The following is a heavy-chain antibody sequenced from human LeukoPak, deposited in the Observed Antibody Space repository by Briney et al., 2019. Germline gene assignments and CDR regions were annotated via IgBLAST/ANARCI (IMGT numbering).Heavy chain of an antibody. CDR1: GFTFSSFW. Sequence: GGSLRLSCAASGFTFSSFWMSWVRQAPGKGLEWVANIKQDESEKYYVDSVKGRFTISRDNAKNSLYLQMNSLRAEDTALYYCARAYYYGSANAFDIWGQGTMVTVSS. J-gene: IGHJ3*02. V-gene: IGHV3-7*04. CDR3: ARAYYYGSANAFDI. CDR2: IKQDESEK. D-gene: IGHD3-10*01.